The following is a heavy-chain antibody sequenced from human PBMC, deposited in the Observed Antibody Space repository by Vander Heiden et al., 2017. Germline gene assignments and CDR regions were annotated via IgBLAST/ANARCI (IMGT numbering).Heavy chain of an antibody. CDR3: ARHHCTGGSCRGYFDF. J-gene: IGHJ4*02. Sequence: EVQLVESGGDLVKPGGSLRLSCAASGYTASRYTMDWVRQAPGKGLEWVSSISGSGYNIYYADSVKGRFTISRDNAKNSLYLQMNSLRAEDTAVYYCARHHCTGGSCRGYFDFWGQGTLVTVSS. D-gene: IGHD2-8*02. V-gene: IGHV3-21*01. CDR2: ISGSGYNI. CDR1: GYTASRYT.